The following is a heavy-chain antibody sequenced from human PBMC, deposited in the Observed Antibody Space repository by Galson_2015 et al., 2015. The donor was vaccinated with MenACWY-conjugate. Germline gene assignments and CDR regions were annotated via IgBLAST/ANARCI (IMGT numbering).Heavy chain of an antibody. V-gene: IGHV1-3*01. D-gene: IGHD3-9*01. J-gene: IGHJ5*02. CDR3: ARGASPLTGYLKRAWFDP. Sequence: SVKVSCKAAGYTFTLYAMHWVRQAPGQRLEWMGWINAGNGNTKYSQKFQDRVIISRDIAASTVYMEVTSLGSEDTGVYYCARGASPLTGYLKRAWFDPWGQGTLVVVSS. CDR2: INAGNGNT. CDR1: GYTFTLYA.